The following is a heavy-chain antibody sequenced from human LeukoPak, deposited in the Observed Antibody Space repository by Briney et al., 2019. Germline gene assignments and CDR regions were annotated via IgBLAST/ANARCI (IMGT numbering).Heavy chain of an antibody. Sequence: GGSLRLSCAASGFTFSSYAMHWVRQAPGKGLEWVAVISYDGSNKYYADSVKGRFTISRDNSKNTLYLQMNSLRAEDTAVYYCARGPYYDTYLRSYWGQGTLVTVSS. J-gene: IGHJ4*02. CDR1: GFTFSSYA. CDR3: ARGPYYDTYLRSY. V-gene: IGHV3-30-3*01. D-gene: IGHD3-9*01. CDR2: ISYDGSNK.